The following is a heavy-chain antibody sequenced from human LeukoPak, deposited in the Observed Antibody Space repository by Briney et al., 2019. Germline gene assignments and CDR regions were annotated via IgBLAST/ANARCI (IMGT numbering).Heavy chain of an antibody. Sequence: SVKVSCKASGGTFSSYAISWVRQAPGQGLEWMGGIIPIFGTANYAQKFQGRVTITADKSTSTACMELSSLRSEDTAVYYCARDWVYYYDSSGSNDAFDIWGQGTMVTVSS. J-gene: IGHJ3*02. CDR2: IIPIFGTA. CDR1: GGTFSSYA. V-gene: IGHV1-69*06. D-gene: IGHD3-22*01. CDR3: ARDWVYYYDSSGSNDAFDI.